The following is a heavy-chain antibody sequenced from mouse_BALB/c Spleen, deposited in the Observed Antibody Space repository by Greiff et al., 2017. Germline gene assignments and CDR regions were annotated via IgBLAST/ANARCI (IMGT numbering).Heavy chain of an antibody. Sequence: EVMLVESGGGLVQPGGSLRLSCATSGFTFTDYYMSWVRQPPGKALEWLGFIRNKANGYTTEYSASVKGRFTISRDNSQSILYLQMNTLRAEDSASYYCSRDIVYGSSAMDYWGQGTSVTVSS. D-gene: IGHD1-1*01. CDR2: IRNKANGYTT. J-gene: IGHJ4*01. V-gene: IGHV7-3*02. CDR1: GFTFTDYY. CDR3: SRDIVYGSSAMDY.